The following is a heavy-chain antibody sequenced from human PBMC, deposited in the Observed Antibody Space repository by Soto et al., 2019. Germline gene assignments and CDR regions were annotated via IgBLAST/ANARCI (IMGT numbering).Heavy chain of an antibody. CDR1: GGTFSSYA. CDR3: ARGQSIMITFGGVIVRP. Sequence: SVKVSCKASGGTFSSYAISWVRQAPGQGLEWMGIIIPIVGTTNYAQKFQGRVTMTRDESTSTAYMELSSLRSEDTAVYYCARGQSIMITFGGVIVRPWGQGTLVTVSS. D-gene: IGHD3-16*02. CDR2: IIPIVGTT. V-gene: IGHV1-69*05. J-gene: IGHJ5*02.